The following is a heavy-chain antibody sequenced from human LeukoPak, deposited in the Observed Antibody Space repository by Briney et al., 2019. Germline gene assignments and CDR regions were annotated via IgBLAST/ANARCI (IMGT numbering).Heavy chain of an antibody. CDR2: INPNSGGT. J-gene: IGHJ4*02. Sequence: ASVTVSCKASGYTFTGYYMHWVRQAPGQGLEWMGWINPNSGGTNYAQKFQGRVTMTRDTSISTAYMELSRLRSDDTAVYYCARAPQGITIFGVVSPYFDYWGQGTLVTVSS. CDR1: GYTFTGYY. V-gene: IGHV1-2*02. D-gene: IGHD3-3*01. CDR3: ARAPQGITIFGVVSPYFDY.